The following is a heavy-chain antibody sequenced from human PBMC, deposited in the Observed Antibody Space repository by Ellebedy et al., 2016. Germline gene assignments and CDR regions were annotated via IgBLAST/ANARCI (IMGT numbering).Heavy chain of an antibody. D-gene: IGHD6-13*01. J-gene: IGHJ5*02. CDR3: ASPTYSSSQTGGWFDP. CDR1: GGSFSGYY. V-gene: IGHV4-59*10. Sequence: SETLSLXXAVYGGSFSGYYWSWIRQPAGKGLEWIGRIYTSGSTNYNPSLKSRVTMSVDTSKNQFSLKLSSVTAADTAVYYCASPTYSSSQTGGWFDPWGQGTLVTVSS. CDR2: IYTSGST.